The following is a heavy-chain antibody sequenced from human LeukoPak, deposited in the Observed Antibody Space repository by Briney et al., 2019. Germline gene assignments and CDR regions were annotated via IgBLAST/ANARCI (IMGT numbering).Heavy chain of an antibody. CDR2: INHSGST. CDR1: GGSFSGYY. Sequence: PSETLSLTCAVYGGSFSGYYWSWIRQPPGKGLEWIGEINHSGSTNYNPSLKSRVTISVDTSKNQFSLKLSSVTAADTAVYYCARAGVLKTYYYGSGSYPDYWGQGTLVTVSS. J-gene: IGHJ4*02. D-gene: IGHD3-10*01. V-gene: IGHV4-34*01. CDR3: ARAGVLKTYYYGSGSYPDY.